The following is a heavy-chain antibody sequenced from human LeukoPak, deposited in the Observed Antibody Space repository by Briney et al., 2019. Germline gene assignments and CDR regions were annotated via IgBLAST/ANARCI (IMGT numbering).Heavy chain of an antibody. CDR1: GYTFTSYY. V-gene: IGHV1-46*01. J-gene: IGHJ4*02. CDR3: ASLTDYGVYFDY. CDR2: INPSGGST. Sequence: GASVKVSCKASGYTFTSYYMHWVRQAPGQGLEWMGIINPSGGSTSYAQKFQGRVTMTRDMSASTVYMELSSLRSEDTAVYYCASLTDYGVYFDYWGQGTLVTVSS. D-gene: IGHD4-17*01.